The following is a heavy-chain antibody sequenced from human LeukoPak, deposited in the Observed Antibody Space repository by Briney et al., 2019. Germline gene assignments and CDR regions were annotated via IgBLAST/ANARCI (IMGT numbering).Heavy chain of an antibody. Sequence: TSETLSLTCTVSGGSISSYYWGWIREPPGKGLEWIGYIYYRGSTNYNPSLKSRVTMSVDTSNNQFSLKLSSVTAADTAVYYCARDPYCSGGSCYLNWFDPWGQGTLVTVSS. V-gene: IGHV4-59*12. CDR1: GGSISSYY. CDR2: IYYRGST. CDR3: ARDPYCSGGSCYLNWFDP. D-gene: IGHD2-15*01. J-gene: IGHJ5*02.